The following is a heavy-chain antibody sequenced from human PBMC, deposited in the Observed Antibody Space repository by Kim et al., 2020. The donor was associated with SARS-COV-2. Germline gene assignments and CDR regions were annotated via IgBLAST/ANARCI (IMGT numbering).Heavy chain of an antibody. CDR3: ARGHPYSSSWYDY. D-gene: IGHD6-13*01. J-gene: IGHJ4*02. Sequence: YNPSLKSRVTISVDTSNNQFSRKLSSVTAADTAVYYCARGHPYSSSWYDYWGQGTLVTVSS. V-gene: IGHV4-34*01.